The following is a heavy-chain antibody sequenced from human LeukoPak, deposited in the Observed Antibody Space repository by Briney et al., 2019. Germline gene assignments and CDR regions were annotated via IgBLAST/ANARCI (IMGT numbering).Heavy chain of an antibody. Sequence: SSETLSLACAVYGGSFSGYYWSWIRQPPGKGLEWIGEINHSGSTNYNPSLKSRVTISVDTSKNQFPLKLSSVTAADTAVYYCARGRMVPRYYYYGMDVWGQGTTVTVSS. D-gene: IGHD2-15*01. CDR1: GGSFSGYY. J-gene: IGHJ6*02. V-gene: IGHV4-34*01. CDR2: INHSGST. CDR3: ARGRMVPRYYYYGMDV.